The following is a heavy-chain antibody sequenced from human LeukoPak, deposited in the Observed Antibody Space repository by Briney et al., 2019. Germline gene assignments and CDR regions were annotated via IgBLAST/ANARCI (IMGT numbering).Heavy chain of an antibody. Sequence: GGSLRLSCAVSGFTFSSSYMNWVRQAPGKGLEWVANIKQDGSEKYYVDSVKGRFTISRDNAKNSLYLQMNSLRAEDTAVYYCARHSSWTMVRGNFDYWGQGTLVTVSS. CDR2: IKQDGSEK. J-gene: IGHJ4*02. CDR3: ARHSSWTMVRGNFDY. CDR1: GFTFSSSY. V-gene: IGHV3-7*01. D-gene: IGHD3-10*01.